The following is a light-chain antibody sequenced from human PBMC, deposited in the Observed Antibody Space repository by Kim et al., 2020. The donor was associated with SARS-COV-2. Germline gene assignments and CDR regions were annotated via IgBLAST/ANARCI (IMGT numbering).Light chain of an antibody. CDR1: RSVLYSSNNKNY. Sequence: TTINCKSSRSVLYSSNNKNYLAWYQQKPGQPPKLLIYWASIRESGVPDRFSGSGSGTDFTLTISSLQAEDVAVYYCQQHYSATFTFGPGTKVDIK. J-gene: IGKJ3*01. CDR3: QQHYSATFT. V-gene: IGKV4-1*01. CDR2: WAS.